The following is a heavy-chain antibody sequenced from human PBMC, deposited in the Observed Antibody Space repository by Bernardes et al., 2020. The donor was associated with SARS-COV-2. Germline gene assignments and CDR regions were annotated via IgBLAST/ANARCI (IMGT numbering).Heavy chain of an antibody. CDR2: IYPCDSDT. CDR1: VYTFTNYL. V-gene: IGHV5-51*01. J-gene: IGHJ4*02. CDR3: ARTTTGTWAGGY. Sequence: ESLKIPLKTSVYTFTNYLICWVRPLPGKGLEWMGIIYPCDSDTIYSPSFQGHVTISVDKSIRTAYLHWSSLQASDTAIYYCARTTTGTWAGGYWGQGTLVTVSP. D-gene: IGHD4-17*01.